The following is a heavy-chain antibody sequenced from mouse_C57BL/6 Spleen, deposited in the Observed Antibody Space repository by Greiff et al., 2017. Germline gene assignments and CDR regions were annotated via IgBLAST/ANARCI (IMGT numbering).Heavy chain of an antibody. CDR2: INPYNGGT. Sequence: EVQLQQSGPVLVKPGASVKMSCKASGYTFTDYYMNWVKQSHGKSLEWIGVINPYNGGTSYNQKFKGKATLTVDKSSSTAYMELNSLTSEDSAVYYCARGGDYYGSSPMDDWGQGTSVTVSS. CDR3: ARGGDYYGSSPMDD. J-gene: IGHJ4*01. CDR1: GYTFTDYY. D-gene: IGHD1-1*01. V-gene: IGHV1-19*01.